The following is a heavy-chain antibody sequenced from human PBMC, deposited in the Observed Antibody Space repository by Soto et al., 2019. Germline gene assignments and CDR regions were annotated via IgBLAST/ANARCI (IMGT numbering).Heavy chain of an antibody. J-gene: IGHJ5*02. Sequence: SETLSLTCTVSGGSISSGGYYWSWIRQHPGKGLEWIGYIYYGGSTYYNPSLKSRVTISVDTSKNQFSLKLSSVTAADTAVYYCARDLSGGYCSGGSCHPTTIGPAFDPWGQGTLVTVSS. D-gene: IGHD2-15*01. CDR2: IYYGGST. CDR3: ARDLSGGYCSGGSCHPTTIGPAFDP. V-gene: IGHV4-31*03. CDR1: GGSISSGGYY.